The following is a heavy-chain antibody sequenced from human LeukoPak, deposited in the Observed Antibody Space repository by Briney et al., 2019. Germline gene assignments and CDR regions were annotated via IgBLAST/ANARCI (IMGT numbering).Heavy chain of an antibody. Sequence: GASVKVSCKASGGTFTSYGISWVRQAPGQGLEWMGWISAYNGNTNYAQKLQGRVTMTTDTSTSTAYMELRSLRSDDTAVYYCARDRVDYYYDSSGYYFETFDYWGQGTLVTVSS. CDR1: GGTFTSYG. J-gene: IGHJ4*02. CDR2: ISAYNGNT. V-gene: IGHV1-18*01. CDR3: ARDRVDYYYDSSGYYFETFDY. D-gene: IGHD3-22*01.